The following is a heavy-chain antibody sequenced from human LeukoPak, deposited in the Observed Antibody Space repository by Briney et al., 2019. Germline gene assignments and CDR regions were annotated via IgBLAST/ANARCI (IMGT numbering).Heavy chain of an antibody. CDR1: GFTFSSYA. CDR2: IRGSGDGT. D-gene: IGHD4-17*01. Sequence: PGGSLRLSCVSSGFTFSSYAMTWVRQAPGQGLEWVSSIRGSGDGTSYADSVKGRFTMSGDNSKNTLYLQMDSLRAEDTAMYYCGRDPNGDYVGAFDFWGQGTLVTVSS. V-gene: IGHV3-23*01. CDR3: GRDPNGDYVGAFDF. J-gene: IGHJ3*01.